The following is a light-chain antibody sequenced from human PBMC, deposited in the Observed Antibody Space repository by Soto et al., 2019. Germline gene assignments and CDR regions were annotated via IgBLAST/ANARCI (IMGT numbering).Light chain of an antibody. CDR3: EQFGSSPPRT. CDR2: GVS. CDR1: QSVGDTF. J-gene: IGKJ1*01. Sequence: EIVLTQSPGTLSLSPGEKATLSCRASQSVGDTFLSWYQQKPGLAPRLLIYGVSNRATGIPDRFSGSGSGTGFILTISRLEPEDFALYYCEQFGSSPPRTFGQGTKVEIK. V-gene: IGKV3-20*01.